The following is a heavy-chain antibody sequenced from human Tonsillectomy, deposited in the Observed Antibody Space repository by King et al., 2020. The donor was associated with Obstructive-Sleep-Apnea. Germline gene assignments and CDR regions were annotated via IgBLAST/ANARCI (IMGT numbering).Heavy chain of an antibody. CDR1: GFSFDDYA. D-gene: IGHD4-17*01. Sequence: VQLVESGGNLVQPGRSLRLSCVVSGFSFDDYAMHWVRQAPGKGLEWVSGIQLKSGAAGYADSVKGRFTISRDNAKNSLYLQMNSLRGEDTALYFCITDISPGGADVWGQGTTVTVSS. CDR3: ITDISPGGADV. J-gene: IGHJ6*02. CDR2: IQLKSGAA. V-gene: IGHV3-9*01.